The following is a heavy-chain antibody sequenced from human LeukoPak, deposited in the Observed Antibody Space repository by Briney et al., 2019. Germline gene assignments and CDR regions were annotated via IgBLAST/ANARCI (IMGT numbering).Heavy chain of an antibody. Sequence: GGSLRLSCAASGFTFSSYSMNWVRQAPGKGLEWVSSISSSSSYIYYADSVKGRFTISRDNAKNSLYLQMNSLRAEDTAVYYCAREPIVATFDYWGQGTLVTVSS. CDR3: AREPIVATFDY. J-gene: IGHJ4*02. V-gene: IGHV3-21*01. CDR2: ISSSSSYI. CDR1: GFTFSSYS. D-gene: IGHD5-12*01.